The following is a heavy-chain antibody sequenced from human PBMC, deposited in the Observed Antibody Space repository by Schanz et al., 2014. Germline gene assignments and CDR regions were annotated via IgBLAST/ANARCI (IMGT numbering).Heavy chain of an antibody. CDR1: GGTFSNQA. J-gene: IGHJ4*02. D-gene: IGHD4-17*01. CDR3: AKDCPSDYGDHCFDF. Sequence: EVQLVESGGGWVKPGGSLRGECETSGGTFSNQAMSWVREETGKGLEWVSAISGRGGRTYNADSVKGRFTISRDNSKNTLYLQMNSLRAEDTAVYYCAKDCPSDYGDHCFDFWGQGTLVTVSS. V-gene: IGHV3-23*04. CDR2: ISGRGGRT.